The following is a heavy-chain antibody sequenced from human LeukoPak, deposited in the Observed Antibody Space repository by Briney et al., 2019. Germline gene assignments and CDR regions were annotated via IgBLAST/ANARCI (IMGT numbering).Heavy chain of an antibody. Sequence: SETLSLTCAVSGGSISSSSWWSWVRQPLGKGLEWIGEIYHSGSTNYNPSLKSRVTISVDKSKNQFSLKLSSVTAADTAVYYCARGMGDSSSWYPFDYWGQGTLVTVSS. CDR2: IYHSGST. V-gene: IGHV4-4*02. J-gene: IGHJ4*02. D-gene: IGHD6-13*01. CDR3: ARGMGDSSSWYPFDY. CDR1: GGSISSSSW.